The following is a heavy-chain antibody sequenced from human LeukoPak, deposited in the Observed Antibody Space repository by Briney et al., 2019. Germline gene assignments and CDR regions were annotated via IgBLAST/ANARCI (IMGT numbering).Heavy chain of an antibody. D-gene: IGHD2-21*01. J-gene: IGHJ3*02. CDR1: GYTFTGYY. CDR2: ISTYNGNA. V-gene: IGHV1-18*04. Sequence: GASVKVSCKASGYTFTGYYMHWVRQAPGQGLEWMGWISTYNGNANYAQKLQGRVTMTTDTSTSTAYMELRSLRSDDTAVYYCARVSLYEGDVVIGADAFDIWGQGTMVAVSS. CDR3: ARVSLYEGDVVIGADAFDI.